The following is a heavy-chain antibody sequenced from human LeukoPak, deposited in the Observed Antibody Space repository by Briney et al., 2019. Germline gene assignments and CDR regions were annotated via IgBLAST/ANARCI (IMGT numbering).Heavy chain of an antibody. CDR2: INPNSGGT. V-gene: IGHV1-2*02. J-gene: IGHJ4*02. D-gene: IGHD5-18*01. CDR1: GYTFTSYG. CDR3: ARDLGSDTAMVPSHFDY. Sequence: GASVKVSCKASGYTFTSYGISWVRQAPGQGLEWMGWINPNSGGTNYAQKFQGRVTLTRDTSISTAYMELSRLRSDDTAVYYCARDLGSDTAMVPSHFDYWGQGTLVTVSS.